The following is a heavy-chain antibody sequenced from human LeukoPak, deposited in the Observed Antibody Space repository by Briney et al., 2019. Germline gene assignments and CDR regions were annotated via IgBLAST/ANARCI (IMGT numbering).Heavy chain of an antibody. CDR1: GFTFSSYA. J-gene: IGHJ4*02. V-gene: IGHV3-21*01. CDR3: ARDNSQVLLWFGELFDY. D-gene: IGHD3-10*01. CDR2: ISSSSSYI. Sequence: PGGSLRLSCAASGFTFSSYAMSWVRQAPGKGPEWVSSISSSSSYIYYADSVKGRFTISRDNSKNTLYLQMNSLRAEDTAVYYCARDNSQVLLWFGELFDYWGQGTLVTVSS.